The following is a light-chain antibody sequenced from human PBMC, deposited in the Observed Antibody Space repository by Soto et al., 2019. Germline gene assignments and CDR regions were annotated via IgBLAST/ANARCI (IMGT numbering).Light chain of an antibody. CDR1: SPNIGSNT. V-gene: IGLV1-44*01. J-gene: IGLJ3*02. Sequence: QAVVTQPPSASGTPGQRVAISCSGSSPNIGSNTVNWYQQVPGAAPKLLIYSNNQRPSGVPDRFSGSKSGTSASLAISGLQSDDEADYYCAAWDDSLNGWVFGGGTKLTVL. CDR2: SNN. CDR3: AAWDDSLNGWV.